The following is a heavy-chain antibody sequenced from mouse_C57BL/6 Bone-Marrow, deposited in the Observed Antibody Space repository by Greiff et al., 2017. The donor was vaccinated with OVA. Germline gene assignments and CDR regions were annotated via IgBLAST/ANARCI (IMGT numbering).Heavy chain of an antibody. D-gene: IGHD2-5*01. CDR1: GFTFSSYA. V-gene: IGHV5-4*03. CDR3: ARNYYSNYVAWFAY. CDR2: ISDGGSYT. J-gene: IGHJ3*01. Sequence: EVNLVESGGGLVKPGGSLKLSCAASGFTFSSYAMSWVRQTPEKRLEWVATISDGGSYTYYPDNVKGRFTISRDNAKNNLYLQMSHLKSEDTAMYYCARNYYSNYVAWFAYWGQGTLVTVSA.